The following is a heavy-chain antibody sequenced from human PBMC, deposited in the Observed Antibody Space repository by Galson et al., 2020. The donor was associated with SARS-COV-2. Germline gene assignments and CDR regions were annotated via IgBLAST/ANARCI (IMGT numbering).Heavy chain of an antibody. V-gene: IGHV3-30*04. CDR1: GFVFSSSA. CDR2: ISYHGGDK. J-gene: IGHJ5*02. Sequence: VLHGESLKISCATSGFVFSSSAMHWLRQAPGQGLEWVGVISYHGGDKFYADSVKGRFTLSRDNSKSVLYLQMSGLRPEDTAVYYCAKVADYGDDGGYYYFDPWGHGTLVTVSS. D-gene: IGHD4-17*01. CDR3: AKVADYGDDGGYYYFDP.